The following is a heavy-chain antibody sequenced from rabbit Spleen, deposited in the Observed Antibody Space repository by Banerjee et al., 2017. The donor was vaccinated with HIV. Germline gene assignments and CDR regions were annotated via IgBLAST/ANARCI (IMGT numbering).Heavy chain of an antibody. CDR2: IYPAFGIT. D-gene: IGHD8-1*01. V-gene: IGHV1S7*01. CDR1: GFTLSSYY. CDR3: ARDLVVVIGWNFNL. J-gene: IGHJ4*01. Sequence: QLVESGGGLVQPGGSLKLSCKASGFTLSSYYMSWVRQAPGKGLEWIGDIYPAFGITNYANSVKGRFTISSDNAQNTVYLQLNSLTVADTATYFCARDLVVVIGWNFNLWGPGTLVTVS.